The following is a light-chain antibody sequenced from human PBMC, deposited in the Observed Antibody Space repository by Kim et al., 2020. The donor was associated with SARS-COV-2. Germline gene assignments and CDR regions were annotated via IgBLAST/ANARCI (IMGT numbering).Light chain of an antibody. CDR2: GKN. Sequence: ALGQTVRITCQGDILRSYYASWYQQKPGQAPVLVIYGKNNRPSGIPDRFSGSSSGNTASLTITGAQAEDEADYYCNSRDSSGNHVVFGGGTKVTVL. J-gene: IGLJ2*01. V-gene: IGLV3-19*01. CDR1: ILRSYY. CDR3: NSRDSSGNHVV.